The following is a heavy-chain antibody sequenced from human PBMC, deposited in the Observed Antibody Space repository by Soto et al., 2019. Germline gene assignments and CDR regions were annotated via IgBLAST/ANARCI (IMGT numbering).Heavy chain of an antibody. V-gene: IGHV2-5*02. Sequence: QITLKESGPTLVKPTQTLTLTCTFSGFSLTTDRVGVGWIRQPPGEALEWLAVIYWDDSKTYRPSLESRLTITKHTPKNQVALTMTNMDSLDTATYYCAHAYGGRSLYWGQGTLVTVSS. D-gene: IGHD1-26*01. CDR3: AHAYGGRSLY. CDR1: GFSLTTDRVG. J-gene: IGHJ4*02. CDR2: IYWDDSK.